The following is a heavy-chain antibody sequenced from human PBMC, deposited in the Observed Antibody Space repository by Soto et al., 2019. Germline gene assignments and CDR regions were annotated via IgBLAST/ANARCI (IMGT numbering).Heavy chain of an antibody. CDR2: VSTNDDRT. D-gene: IGHD3-22*01. J-gene: IGHJ4*02. CDR1: GYTFTAYC. CDR3: TRELNTESSAYYSFAY. Sequence: ASVKVSCKTSGYTFTAYCLAWLRQAPGQRPEWMGWVSTNDDRTNYAQKFRGRVTMTTDRSTTTTYMELRSLRADDTAVYYCTRELNTESSAYYSFAYWGQGTLVTVSS. V-gene: IGHV1-18*01.